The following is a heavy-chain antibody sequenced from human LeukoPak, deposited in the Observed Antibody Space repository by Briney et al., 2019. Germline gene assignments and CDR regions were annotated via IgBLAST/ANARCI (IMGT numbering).Heavy chain of an antibody. V-gene: IGHV3-74*01. J-gene: IGHJ4*01. CDR2: INTNGDSA. D-gene: IGHD5-24*01. Sequence: GGSLRLSCAVSGFKFSSYWMNWVRQVPGKGQMWVAHINTNGDSANYADSVKGRFTISRDNAKSTLSLQMNSLRAEDTAIYYCVRDNAYTFDYWGQGTLVTVSS. CDR1: GFKFSSYW. CDR3: VRDNAYTFDY.